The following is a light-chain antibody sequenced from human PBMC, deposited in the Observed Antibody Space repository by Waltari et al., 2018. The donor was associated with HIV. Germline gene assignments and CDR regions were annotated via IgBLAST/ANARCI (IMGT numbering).Light chain of an antibody. Sequence: DIQLTQSPSFLSASVGARVTITCRASLGISTYLAWYQQKQGKAPKRLIYDASSLQSGVPSRFSGSGSGTEFTLTISSLQPEDFATYYCQQLSNRPLTFGGGTNVEIK. CDR1: LGISTY. CDR3: QQLSNRPLT. CDR2: DAS. J-gene: IGKJ4*01. V-gene: IGKV1-9*01.